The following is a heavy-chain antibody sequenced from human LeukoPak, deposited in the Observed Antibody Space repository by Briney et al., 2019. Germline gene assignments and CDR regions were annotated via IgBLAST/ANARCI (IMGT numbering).Heavy chain of an antibody. CDR2: IYYSGST. V-gene: IGHV4-59*09. Sequence: IGYIYYSGSTNYNPSLKSRVTISVDTSKNQFSLKLSSVTAADTAVYYCASGSRDGYNYFYWGQGTLVTVSS. J-gene: IGHJ4*02. CDR3: ASGSRDGYNYFY. D-gene: IGHD5-12*01.